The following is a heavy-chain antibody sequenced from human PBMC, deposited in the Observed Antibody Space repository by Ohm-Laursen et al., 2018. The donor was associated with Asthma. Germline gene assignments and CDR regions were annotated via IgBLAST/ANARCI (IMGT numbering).Heavy chain of an antibody. CDR3: AKDRSGYSSSQTAFDY. CDR1: GFTFSSYA. Sequence: SLRLSCAASGFTFSSYAMSWVRQAPGKGLEWVSAISGSGGSTYYADSVKGRFTISRDNSKNTLYLQMNSLRAEDTAVYYCAKDRSGYSSSQTAFDYWGQGTLVTVSS. D-gene: IGHD5-12*01. J-gene: IGHJ4*02. CDR2: ISGSGGST. V-gene: IGHV3-23*01.